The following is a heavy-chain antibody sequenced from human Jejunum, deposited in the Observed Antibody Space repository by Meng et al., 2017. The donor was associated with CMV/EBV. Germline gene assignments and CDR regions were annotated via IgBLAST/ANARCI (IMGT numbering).Heavy chain of an antibody. Sequence: TFSTYSMNWVRQAQGKGLEWVSGVNENGRSTAYADSVKGRFTISRDNAKNSLFLQMNSLRDEDTALYHCARRSGHCTGSCYEDYWGQGTLVTVSS. CDR2: VNENGRST. J-gene: IGHJ4*02. D-gene: IGHD2-8*02. V-gene: IGHV3-20*01. CDR1: TFSTYS. CDR3: ARRSGHCTGSCYEDY.